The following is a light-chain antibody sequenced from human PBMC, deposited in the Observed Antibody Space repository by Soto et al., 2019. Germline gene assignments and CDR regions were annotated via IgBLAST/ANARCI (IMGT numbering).Light chain of an antibody. CDR3: HHYDSAGT. CDR1: QSVRSSH. Sequence: EIVLTQSPGTLSLSPGERATLSCRASQSVRSSHLGWYQQKPGQAPRLLIYSASSRATGVPDRFSGSGSGTDFTLTISRLAPEDFALYYCHHYDSAGTFGQGTTLEI. V-gene: IGKV3-20*01. J-gene: IGKJ2*01. CDR2: SAS.